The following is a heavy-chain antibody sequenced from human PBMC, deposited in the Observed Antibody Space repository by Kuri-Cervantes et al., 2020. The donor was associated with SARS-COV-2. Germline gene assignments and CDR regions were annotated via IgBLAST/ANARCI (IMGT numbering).Heavy chain of an antibody. CDR3: ARVRIFGVPGFAFDI. Sequence: ESLKISCAASGFTFDDYAMHWIRQPPGKGLEWIGYIYYSGSTNYNPSLKSRVTISVDTSKNQFSLKLSSVTAADTAVYYCARVRIFGVPGFAFDIWGQGTMVTVSS. CDR2: IYYSGST. CDR1: GFTFDDYA. V-gene: IGHV4-59*01. D-gene: IGHD3-3*01. J-gene: IGHJ3*02.